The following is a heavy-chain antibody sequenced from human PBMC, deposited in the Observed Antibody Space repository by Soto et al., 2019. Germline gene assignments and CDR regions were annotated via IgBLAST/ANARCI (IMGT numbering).Heavy chain of an antibody. D-gene: IGHD3-10*01. CDR1: GYTFTGYY. CDR2: INPNSGGT. CDR3: ARARSGEGLSPFITMFDY. V-gene: IGHV1-2*02. J-gene: IGHJ4*02. Sequence: ASVKVSCKASGYTFTGYYMHWVRQAPGQGLEWMGWINPNSGGTNYAQKFQGRVTMTRDTSISTAYMELSRLRSDDTAVYYCARARSGEGLSPFITMFDYWGQGTLVTVSS.